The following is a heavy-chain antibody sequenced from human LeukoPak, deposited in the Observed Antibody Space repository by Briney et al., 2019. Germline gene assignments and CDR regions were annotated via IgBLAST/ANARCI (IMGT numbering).Heavy chain of an antibody. J-gene: IGHJ4*02. V-gene: IGHV1-46*03. CDR3: AGGGVVGAPQGILCDY. D-gene: IGHD1-26*01. CDR1: GYTFTSYF. CDR2: MNPSGGLT. Sequence: ASVKVSCKASGYTFTSYFMNWVRQAPGQRLEWMGIMNPSGGLTNYAQNFQGRITMTRDTSTSTVYMELGSLRVDDRARYYSAGGGVVGAPQGILCDYWGQGTLITVSS.